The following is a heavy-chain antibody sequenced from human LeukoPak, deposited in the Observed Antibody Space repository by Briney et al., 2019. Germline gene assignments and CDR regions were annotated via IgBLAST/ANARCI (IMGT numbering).Heavy chain of an antibody. V-gene: IGHV4-61*01. D-gene: IGHD2-8*01. CDR1: GGSVSSGRYY. J-gene: IGHJ4*02. CDR3: ARASGVSSYLLPI. CDR2: IYYSGSTCYNPSYSSGST. Sequence: SETLSLTCTVSGGSVSSGRYYWSWIRQPPGKGLEWIGYIYYSGSTCYNPSYSSGSTNYNPSLKSRVTISIDTSKNQFSLRLNSVTAADTAVYYCARASGVSSYLLPIWGQGTLVTVSS.